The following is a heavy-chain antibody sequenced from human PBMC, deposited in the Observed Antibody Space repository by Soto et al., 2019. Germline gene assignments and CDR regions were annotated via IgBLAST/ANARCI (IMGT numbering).Heavy chain of an antibody. CDR2: INPATGAA. D-gene: IGHD3-3*01. V-gene: IGHV1-2*02. CDR3: ARRGGVGVAGSAAFDM. CDR1: GYPVTAYY. Sequence: QLHLVQSGAVVKKPGASVTVSCSASGYPVTAYYMHWVRQAPGRGLEWMGGINPATGAAKYTQTFQGRVTMTRDTSTSTVLIELSGLTSEDTAVFYCARRGGVGVAGSAAFDMWGQGTVVTVSS. J-gene: IGHJ3*02.